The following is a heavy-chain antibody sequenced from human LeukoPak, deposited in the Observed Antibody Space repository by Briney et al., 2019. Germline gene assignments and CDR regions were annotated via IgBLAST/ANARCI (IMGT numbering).Heavy chain of an antibody. V-gene: IGHV1-46*01. CDR3: AREDVVLVDAIRYYYYGMDV. CDR1: GYNFISYY. J-gene: IGHJ6*02. D-gene: IGHD2-8*01. CDR2: INPSGGST. Sequence: ASVKVSCKASGYNFISYYMHWVRQAPGQGLEWMGIINPSGGSTSYAQKFQDRVTMTRDTSTSTVYMELSSLKSEDTAVYYCAREDVVLVDAIRYYYYGMDVWGQGTTVTVSS.